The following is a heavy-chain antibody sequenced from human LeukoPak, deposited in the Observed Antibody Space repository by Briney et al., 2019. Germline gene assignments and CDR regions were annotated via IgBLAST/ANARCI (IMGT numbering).Heavy chain of an antibody. CDR1: GFSFSSYW. CDR2: INSDGSTT. D-gene: IGHD1-26*01. Sequence: GGSLRLSCAASGFSFSSYWMHWVRQAPGKGLVWVSRINSDGSTTIYADSVKGRFTISRDNSKNSLYLQMNSLRTEDTGFYYCGKDMGPRGVGATPHYWGQGTLVTVSS. V-gene: IGHV3-74*01. CDR3: GKDMGPRGVGATPHY. J-gene: IGHJ4*02.